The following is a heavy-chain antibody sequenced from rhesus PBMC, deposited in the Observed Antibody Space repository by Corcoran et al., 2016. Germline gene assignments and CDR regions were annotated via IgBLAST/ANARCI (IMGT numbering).Heavy chain of an antibody. V-gene: IGHV4-160*01. CDR1: GGSISGYW. CDR3: ARRLNY. J-gene: IGHJ4*01. Sequence: QLQLQESGPGLVKPSETLSLTCAVSGGSISGYWWGWIRQPPGKGLGWIGRMDSSGSTDHNPSLKSRVTISRDTSKNQFSLKLSSVTAADTAVYYCARRLNYWGQGVLVTVSS. CDR2: MDSSGST.